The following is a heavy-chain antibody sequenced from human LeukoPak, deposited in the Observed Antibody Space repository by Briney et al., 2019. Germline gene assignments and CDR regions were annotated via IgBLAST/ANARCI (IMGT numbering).Heavy chain of an antibody. D-gene: IGHD6-19*01. CDR1: GGSITNYY. Sequence: PSETLSLTCTVSGGSITNYYWSWIRQPPEKGLEWIGYTHYSGSTKYNPSLKSRLTMSLDTSKNQFSLRLSSVTAADTAVYFCARGAAGTGAADYWGQGTLVTVSS. CDR2: THYSGST. CDR3: ARGAAGTGAADY. J-gene: IGHJ4*02. V-gene: IGHV4-59*01.